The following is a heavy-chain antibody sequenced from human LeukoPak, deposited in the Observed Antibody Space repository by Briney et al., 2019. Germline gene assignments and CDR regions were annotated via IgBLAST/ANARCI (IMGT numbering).Heavy chain of an antibody. V-gene: IGHV3-30*04. CDR1: GFTFSSYA. J-gene: IGHJ3*02. Sequence: PGRSLRLSCAASGFTFSSYAMHWVRQAPGKRLEWVALIPHDGGNKQYGDSAKGRFTVSRENSKNTVDLNMDSLTVDDTAIYYCAREACSSGRAGTFDTWGQGTMVTVSS. CDR2: IPHDGGNK. CDR3: AREACSSGRAGTFDT. D-gene: IGHD6-19*01.